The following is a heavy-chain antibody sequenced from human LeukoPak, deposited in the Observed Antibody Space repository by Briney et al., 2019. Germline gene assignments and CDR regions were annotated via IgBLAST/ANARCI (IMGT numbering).Heavy chain of an antibody. J-gene: IGHJ4*02. Sequence: SGTLSLTCAVSGGSISSSNWWSWVRQPPGKGLEWIGEIYYSGRTNYNPSLKSRVTISVDKSKNQFSLKLTSVTAADTAVYYCARDRAGSTFDFDYWGQGTLVTVSS. V-gene: IGHV4-4*02. CDR3: ARDRAGSTFDFDY. D-gene: IGHD1-1*01. CDR1: GGSISSSNW. CDR2: IYYSGRT.